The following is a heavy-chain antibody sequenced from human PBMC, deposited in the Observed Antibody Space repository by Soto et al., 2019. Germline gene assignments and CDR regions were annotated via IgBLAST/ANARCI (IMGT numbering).Heavy chain of an antibody. CDR1: GDSISSFH. J-gene: IGHJ4*02. CDR2: IYSSGRT. V-gene: IGHV4-59*01. Sequence: PSETLSLTCIVSGDSISSFHWNWIRQPPGKGLEWIGHIYSSGRTNHNPSLKSRVTISLDTSKNLFSLDLRSVTAADTAVYYCAVGRAAVSASPFDYWGQGSLVTVSS. CDR3: AVGRAAVSASPFDY. D-gene: IGHD6-19*01.